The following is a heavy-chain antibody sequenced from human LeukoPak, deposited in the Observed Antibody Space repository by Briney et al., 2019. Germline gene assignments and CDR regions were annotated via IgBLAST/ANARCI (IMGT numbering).Heavy chain of an antibody. CDR1: GGSISRND. CDR2: MSVSGST. CDR3: ASGPWELDY. D-gene: IGHD1-26*01. Sequence: PSETLSLTCTVSGGSISRNDWGWIRQPPGKGLEWIGIMSVSGSTSYSPSLESRVTISLDTSKNQFSLKLNSVTAADTAVYYCASGPWELDYWGQGILATVSS. J-gene: IGHJ4*02. V-gene: IGHV4-59*08.